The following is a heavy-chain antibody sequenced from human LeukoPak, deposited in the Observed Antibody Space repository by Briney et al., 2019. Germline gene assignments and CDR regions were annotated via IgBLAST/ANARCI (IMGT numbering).Heavy chain of an antibody. V-gene: IGHV4-4*07. D-gene: IGHD5-18*01. CDR1: GGSISSYY. CDR2: IYTSGST. CDR3: ARHGKADSYGYGGYCMDV. Sequence: PSETLSLTCTVSGGSISSYYWSWIRQPAGKGLEWIGRIYTSGSTNYNPSLKSRVTMSVDTSKNQFSLKLSSVTAADTAVYYCARHGKADSYGYGGYCMDVRGKGTTVTISS. J-gene: IGHJ6*03.